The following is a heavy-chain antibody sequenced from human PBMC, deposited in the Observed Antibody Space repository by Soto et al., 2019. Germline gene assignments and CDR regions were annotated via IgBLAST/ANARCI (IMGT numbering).Heavy chain of an antibody. CDR3: AKEGRITMIGIFDY. J-gene: IGHJ4*02. Sequence: ESGGVVVQPGGSLRLSCAASGFTFDDHTMHWVRQAPGKGLEWVSLISWDGGSTYYADSVKGRFTISRDNSKNSLYLQMNSLRTEDTALYYCAKEGRITMIGIFDYWGQGTLVTVSS. CDR1: GFTFDDHT. CDR2: ISWDGGST. D-gene: IGHD3-22*01. V-gene: IGHV3-43*01.